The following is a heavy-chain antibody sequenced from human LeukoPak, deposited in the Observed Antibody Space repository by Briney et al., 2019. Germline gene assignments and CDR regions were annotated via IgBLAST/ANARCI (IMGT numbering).Heavy chain of an antibody. CDR3: ARYYYDSSGYYYFDY. D-gene: IGHD3-22*01. Sequence: GGSLRLSCAASGFTFSGYTMHWVRQAPGKGLEWVAFISSDGRYKSHADSVKGRFTISRDSAKNSLSLQMNSLRAEDTAVYFCARYYYDSSGYYYFDYWGQGTLVTVSS. J-gene: IGHJ4*02. CDR1: GFTFSGYT. CDR2: ISSDGRYK. V-gene: IGHV3-30*04.